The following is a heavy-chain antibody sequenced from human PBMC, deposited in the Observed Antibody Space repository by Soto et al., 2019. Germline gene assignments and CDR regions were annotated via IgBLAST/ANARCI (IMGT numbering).Heavy chain of an antibody. Sequence: QVQLVQSGAEVKKPGSSVKVSCQASGGTFSTYAVSWVRQAPGQGLEWMGQIIPMFHTTDYTQKFQGKVTITADDYTSTSYMEVSSLTSEDTAVYYCAREKPSRGGLGAFDSWGQGTLVAVSS. CDR3: AREKPSRGGLGAFDS. J-gene: IGHJ4*02. V-gene: IGHV1-69*01. CDR1: GGTFSTYA. CDR2: IIPMFHTT. D-gene: IGHD3-9*01.